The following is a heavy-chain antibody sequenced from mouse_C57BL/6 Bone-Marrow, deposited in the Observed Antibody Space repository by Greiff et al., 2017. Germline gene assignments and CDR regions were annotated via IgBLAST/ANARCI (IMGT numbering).Heavy chain of an antibody. D-gene: IGHD1-1*01. CDR3: AREIYTGSVYYFDY. Sequence: QVQLQQPGAELVMPGASVKLSCKASGYTFTSYWMHWVKQRPGQGLEWIGEIDPSDSYTNYNQKFKGKSTLTVDKSSSTAYMQLSSLTSEDSAVYYCAREIYTGSVYYFDYWGQSTTLTVSS. J-gene: IGHJ2*01. CDR1: GYTFTSYW. V-gene: IGHV1-69*01. CDR2: IDPSDSYT.